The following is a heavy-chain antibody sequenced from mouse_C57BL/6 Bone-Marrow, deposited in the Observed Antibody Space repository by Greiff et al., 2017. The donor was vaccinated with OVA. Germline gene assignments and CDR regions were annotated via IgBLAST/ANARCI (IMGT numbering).Heavy chain of an antibody. J-gene: IGHJ3*01. V-gene: IGHV1-53*01. CDR1: GYTFTSYW. CDR3: ARREERNDGSWFAY. CDR2: INPSNGGT. D-gene: IGHD2-14*01. Sequence: QVQLKQPGTELVKPGASVKLSCKASGYTFTSYWMPWVKQRPGQGLEWIGNINPSNGGTNYNEKFKSKATLTVDKSSSTAYMQLSSLTSEDSAVYYCARREERNDGSWFAYWGRGTLVTVSA.